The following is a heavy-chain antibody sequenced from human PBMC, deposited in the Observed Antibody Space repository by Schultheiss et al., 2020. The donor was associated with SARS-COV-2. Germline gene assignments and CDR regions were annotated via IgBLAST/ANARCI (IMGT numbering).Heavy chain of an antibody. CDR2: IYYSGST. D-gene: IGHD2-2*01. J-gene: IGHJ4*02. V-gene: IGHV4-30-4*01. CDR3: ARDGRLGRTSLDY. CDR1: GGSVSSGDYY. Sequence: SETLSLTCTVSGGSVSSGDYYWSWIRQPPGKGLEWIGYIYYSGSTYYNPSLKSRVTISVDTSKNQFSLKLSSVTAADTAVYYCARDGRLGRTSLDYWGQGTLVTVSS.